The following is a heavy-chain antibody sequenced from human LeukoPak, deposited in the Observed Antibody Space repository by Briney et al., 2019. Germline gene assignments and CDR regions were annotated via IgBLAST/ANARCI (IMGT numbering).Heavy chain of an antibody. J-gene: IGHJ6*03. V-gene: IGHV1-2*02. CDR1: GYTFTGYY. CDR2: INPNSGGT. Sequence: GASVKVSCKASGYTFTGYYMHWVRQAPGQGLEWMGWINPNSGGTNYAQKFQGRVTITADKSTSTAYMELSSLRSEDTAVYYCALAAAGSGYYYYYYMDVWGKGTTVTVSS. D-gene: IGHD6-13*01. CDR3: ALAAAGSGYYYYYYMDV.